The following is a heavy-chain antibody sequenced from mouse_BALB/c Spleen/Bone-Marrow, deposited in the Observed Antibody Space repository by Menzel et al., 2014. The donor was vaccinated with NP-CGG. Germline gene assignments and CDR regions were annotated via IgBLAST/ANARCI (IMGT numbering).Heavy chain of an antibody. CDR1: GYTFTDYC. V-gene: IGHV1-81*01. CDR3: TREGAY. Sequence: AQLQQSGAELARPGASVKLSCKASGYTFTDYCINWVKQRTGQGLEWIGEIYPGSGNTYYNEKFKSKATLTVDKSFSTAYMQLSSLTSEDSAVYYCTREGAYWGQGTLVTVSA. CDR2: IYPGSGNT. J-gene: IGHJ3*01.